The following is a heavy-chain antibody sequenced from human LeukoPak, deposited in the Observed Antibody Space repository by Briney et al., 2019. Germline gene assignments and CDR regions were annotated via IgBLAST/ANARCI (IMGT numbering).Heavy chain of an antibody. V-gene: IGHV1-2*04. CDR1: GYTFTGYY. J-gene: IGHJ4*02. Sequence: ASVKVSCKASGYTFTGYYMHWARQAPGQGLEWMGWINPNSGGTNYAQKFQGWVTMTRDTSISTAYMELSRLRSDDTAVYYCARDYYGSGSSIDYWGQGTLVTVSS. CDR3: ARDYYGSGSSIDY. D-gene: IGHD3-10*01. CDR2: INPNSGGT.